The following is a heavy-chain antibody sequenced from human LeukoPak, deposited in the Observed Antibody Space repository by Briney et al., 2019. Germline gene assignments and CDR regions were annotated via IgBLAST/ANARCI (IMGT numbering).Heavy chain of an antibody. D-gene: IGHD3-10*01. J-gene: IGHJ5*02. CDR2: IWYDGSNK. Sequence: GGSLRLSCAASGFTFSSYGMHWVRQAPGKGLEWVAVIWYDGSNKYYADSVKGRFTISRDNSKNTLYLQMNSLRAEDTDVYYCARDRNYYGSGSYRGWFDPWGQGTLVTVSS. CDR1: GFTFSSYG. V-gene: IGHV3-33*01. CDR3: ARDRNYYGSGSYRGWFDP.